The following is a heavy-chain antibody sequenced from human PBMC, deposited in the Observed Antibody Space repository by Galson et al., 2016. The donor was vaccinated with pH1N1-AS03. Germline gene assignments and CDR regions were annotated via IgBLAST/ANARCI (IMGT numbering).Heavy chain of an antibody. V-gene: IGHV3-64*01. CDR3: VTDGTFGSTVEH. Sequence: SLRLSCAASGFTFSDYAMHWVRQAPGKGLEYVSAISSDASGTYYANSAKGRFTVSRDNAKNSLFLQMNSLIADEDTAVYYCVTDGTFGSTVEHWGQGTLVTVSS. J-gene: IGHJ4*02. D-gene: IGHD2-2*01. CDR2: ISSDASGT. CDR1: GFTFSDYA.